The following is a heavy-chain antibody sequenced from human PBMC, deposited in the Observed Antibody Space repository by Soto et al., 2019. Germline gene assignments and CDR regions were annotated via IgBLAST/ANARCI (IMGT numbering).Heavy chain of an antibody. CDR3: TRHGGLPPS. J-gene: IGHJ4*02. Sequence: PSQSMSLTGLVSGASLSTYSWSWIRQPPGKGLEWIGYIYDSRSTKYNPSFKGRLTISADTSKNQLSLKLSSVTAADTAVYYCTRHGGLPPSWGQGTLVTVSS. CDR1: GASLSTYS. D-gene: IGHD3-16*01. CDR2: IYDSRST. V-gene: IGHV4-59*08.